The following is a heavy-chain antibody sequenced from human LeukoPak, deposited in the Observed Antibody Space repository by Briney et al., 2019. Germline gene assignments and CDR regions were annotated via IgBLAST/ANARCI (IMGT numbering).Heavy chain of an antibody. D-gene: IGHD3-16*01. CDR1: GGTFSSYA. CDR3: ARDNPAGGFDY. J-gene: IGHJ4*02. V-gene: IGHV1-69*13. CDR2: IIPIFGTA. Sequence: GASVKVSCKASGGTFSSYAISWVRQAPGQGLEWMGGIIPIFGTANYAQKFHGRVTITADESTSTAYMELSSLRSEDTAVYYCARDNPAGGFDYWGQGTLVTVSS.